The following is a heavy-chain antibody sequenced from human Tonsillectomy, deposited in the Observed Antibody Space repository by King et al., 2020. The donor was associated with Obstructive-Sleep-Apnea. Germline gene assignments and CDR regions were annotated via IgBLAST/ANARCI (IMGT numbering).Heavy chain of an antibody. Sequence: QLVESGAEVKKPGASVKVSCKASGYTFTSYYMHWVRQAPGQWLEWMGIINPSGGSRSYAQKFQGRLTMTRDTSTSTVYMELSSLRSEDTAVYYCARDHRTVSTTYYYGMDVWGQGTTVTVSS. CDR2: INPSGGSR. CDR3: ARDHRTVSTTYYYGMDV. J-gene: IGHJ6*02. CDR1: GYTFTSYY. V-gene: IGHV1-46*03. D-gene: IGHD4-11*01.